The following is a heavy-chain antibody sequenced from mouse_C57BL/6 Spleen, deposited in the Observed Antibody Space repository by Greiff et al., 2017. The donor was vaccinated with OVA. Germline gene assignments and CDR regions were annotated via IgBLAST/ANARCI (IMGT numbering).Heavy chain of an antibody. CDR1: GYSFTGYY. CDR2: INPSTGGT. Sequence: VQLQQSGPELVKPGASVKISCKASGYSFTGYYMNWVKQSPEKSLEWIGEINPSTGGTTYNQKFKAKATLTVDKSSSTAYMQLKSLTSEDSAVYYCARRNYYGSSSYWYFDVWGTGTTGTVSS. CDR3: ARRNYYGSSSYWYFDV. J-gene: IGHJ1*03. V-gene: IGHV1-42*01. D-gene: IGHD1-1*01.